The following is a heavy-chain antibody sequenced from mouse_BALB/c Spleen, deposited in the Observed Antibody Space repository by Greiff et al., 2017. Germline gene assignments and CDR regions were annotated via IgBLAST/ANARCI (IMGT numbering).Heavy chain of an antibody. Sequence: EVQGVESGGGLVKPGGSLKLSCAASGFAFSSYDMSWVRQTPEKRLEWVAYISSGGGSTYYPDTVKGRFTISRDNAKNTLYLQMSSLKSEDTAMYYCASRIYSYYAMDYWGQGTSVTVSS. J-gene: IGHJ4*01. CDR1: GFAFSSYD. V-gene: IGHV5-12-1*01. CDR2: ISSGGGST. CDR3: ASRIYSYYAMDY. D-gene: IGHD2-1*01.